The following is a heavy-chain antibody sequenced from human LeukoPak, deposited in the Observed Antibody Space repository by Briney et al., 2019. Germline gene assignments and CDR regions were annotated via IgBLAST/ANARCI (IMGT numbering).Heavy chain of an antibody. V-gene: IGHV3-9*01. CDR1: GFTFDDYA. D-gene: IGHD3-10*01. Sequence: QSGRSLRLSCAASGFTFDDYAMHWVRQAPGKGLEWVSGISWNSDSIGYADSVKGRFTISRDNAKNSLYLQMNSLRAEDTALYYCAKDISGSGYFDYWGQGTLVTVSS. CDR2: ISWNSDSI. J-gene: IGHJ4*02. CDR3: AKDISGSGYFDY.